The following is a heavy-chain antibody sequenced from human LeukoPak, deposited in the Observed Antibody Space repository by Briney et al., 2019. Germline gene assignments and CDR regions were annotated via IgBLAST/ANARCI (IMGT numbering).Heavy chain of an antibody. CDR2: IYYSGST. Sequence: SETLSLTCTVSGGSISSSSYYWGWIRQPPGKGLEWIGSIYYSGSTYYNPSLKSRVTISVDTSKNQFSLKLSSVTAADTAVYHCARDSGIRDGYFDLWGRGTLVTVSS. CDR3: ARDSGIRDGYFDL. V-gene: IGHV4-39*07. D-gene: IGHD3-10*01. J-gene: IGHJ2*01. CDR1: GGSISSSSYY.